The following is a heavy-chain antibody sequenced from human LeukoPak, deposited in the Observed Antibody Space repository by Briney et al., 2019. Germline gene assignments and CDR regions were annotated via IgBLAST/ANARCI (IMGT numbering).Heavy chain of an antibody. D-gene: IGHD3-16*01. V-gene: IGHV3-48*01. Sequence: GGSLRLSCAASGFTFSAYSMNWVRQAPGKGLEWVSYISSFSGTIYYADSVKGRFTISRDNAKNSLYLQMNSLRAEDTAVYYCARDQGGEQSYWGQGTLVTVSS. CDR1: GFTFSAYS. CDR2: ISSFSGTI. CDR3: ARDQGGEQSY. J-gene: IGHJ4*02.